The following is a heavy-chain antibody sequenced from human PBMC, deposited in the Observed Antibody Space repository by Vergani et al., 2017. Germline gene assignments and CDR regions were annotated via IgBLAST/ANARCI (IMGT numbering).Heavy chain of an antibody. CDR1: GGSISSGSYY. CDR2: IYTSGST. J-gene: IGHJ5*02. Sequence: QVQLQESGPGLVKPSQTLSLTCTVLGGSISSGSYYWSWIRQPAGKGLEWIGRIYTSGSTNYNPSLKSRVTISVDTSKDQFSLKLSSVTDADTAVYYCAGGYYSSTSCYPGWYNWFDRGGQGTLVTVSS. CDR3: AGGYYSSTSCYPGWYNWFDR. D-gene: IGHD2-2*01. V-gene: IGHV4-61*02.